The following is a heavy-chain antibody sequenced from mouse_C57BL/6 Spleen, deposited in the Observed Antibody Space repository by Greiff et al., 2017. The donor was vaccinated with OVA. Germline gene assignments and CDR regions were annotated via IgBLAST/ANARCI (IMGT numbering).Heavy chain of an antibody. Sequence: EVQLQESGPGLVKPSQSLSLPCSVTGYSITSGYYWNWIRQLPGNKLEWMGYISYDGSNNYNPSFKNRISFTRDTSKNQFILKLNSVTTEDTATDYCARKYYPYYFDYWGQGTTLTVSS. CDR3: ARKYYPYYFDY. CDR2: ISYDGSN. D-gene: IGHD1-1*01. CDR1: GYSITSGYY. V-gene: IGHV3-6*01. J-gene: IGHJ2*01.